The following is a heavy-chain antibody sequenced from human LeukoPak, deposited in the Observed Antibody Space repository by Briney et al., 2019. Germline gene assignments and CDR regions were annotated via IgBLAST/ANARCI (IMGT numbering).Heavy chain of an antibody. V-gene: IGHV4-34*01. J-gene: IGHJ4*02. CDR3: ARVYYYDSSGYSYFDY. D-gene: IGHD3-22*01. CDR1: GGSFSGYY. Sequence: SETLSLTCAVYGGSFSGYYWGWIRQPPGKGLEWIGEINHSGSTNYNPSLKSRVTISVDTSKNQFSLKLSSVTAADTAVYYCARVYYYDSSGYSYFDYWGQGTLVTVSS. CDR2: INHSGST.